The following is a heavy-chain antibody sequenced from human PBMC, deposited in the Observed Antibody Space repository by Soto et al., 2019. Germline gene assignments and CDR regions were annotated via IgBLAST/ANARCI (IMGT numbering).Heavy chain of an antibody. J-gene: IGHJ6*02. CDR1: GYMFTSYG. CDR2: TTPHNGNT. CDR3: ARVDFWSGDIYYGMDV. V-gene: IGHV1-18*01. D-gene: IGHD3-3*01. Sequence: QVHLVQSGPEVKKTGASVKVSCKASGYMFTSYGISWVRQAPGQGLEWMGWTTPHNGNTRYAQKFKGRVTMTTDTSTTTASMALRSLTSDDTAVYYGARVDFWSGDIYYGMDVWGQGTTVSVSS.